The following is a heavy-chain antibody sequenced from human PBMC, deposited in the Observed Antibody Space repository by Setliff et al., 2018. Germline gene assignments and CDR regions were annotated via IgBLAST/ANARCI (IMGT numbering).Heavy chain of an antibody. V-gene: IGHV5-51*01. CDR3: ARATGYSSGWYYYYYGMDV. CDR1: GYIFTTYW. J-gene: IGHJ6*02. CDR2: IYPGDSDT. D-gene: IGHD6-19*01. Sequence: GESLKISCKASGYIFTTYWIGWVRQMPGKGLEWMGIIYPGDSDTRYSPSFQGQVTISADKSISTAYLQWSSLKASDTAMYYCARATGYSSGWYYYYYGMDVWGQGTTVTVSS.